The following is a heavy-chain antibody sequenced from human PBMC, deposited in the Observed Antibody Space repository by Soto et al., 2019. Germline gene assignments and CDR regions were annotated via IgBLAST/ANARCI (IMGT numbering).Heavy chain of an antibody. CDR3: AKSRYDYIWGSYRHLWFDP. Sequence: SETLSLTCAISGDSVSSNSAAWNWIRQSPSRGLEWLGRTYYRSKWYNDYAVSVKSRITINPDTSKNQFSLQLNSVTPEDTAVYYCAKSRYDYIWGSYRHLWFDPWGQGTLVTVSS. CDR1: GDSVSSNSAA. J-gene: IGHJ5*02. D-gene: IGHD3-16*02. CDR2: TYYRSKWYN. V-gene: IGHV6-1*01.